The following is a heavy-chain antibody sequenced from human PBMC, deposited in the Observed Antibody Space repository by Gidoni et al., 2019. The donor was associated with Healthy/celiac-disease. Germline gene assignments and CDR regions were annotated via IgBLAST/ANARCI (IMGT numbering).Heavy chain of an antibody. J-gene: IGHJ2*01. CDR2: IWYDGSNK. Sequence: QVQLVESGXXVVQPGRSLRLSCAASGFTFSSYGMHWVRQAPGKGLGWVAVIWYDGSNKYYADSVKGRFTISRDNSKNTLYLQMNSLRAEDTAVYYCARGPHCSSTSCYTGPFWYFDLWGRGTLVXXSS. V-gene: IGHV3-33*01. D-gene: IGHD2-2*02. CDR1: GFTFSSYG. CDR3: ARGPHCSSTSCYTGPFWYFDL.